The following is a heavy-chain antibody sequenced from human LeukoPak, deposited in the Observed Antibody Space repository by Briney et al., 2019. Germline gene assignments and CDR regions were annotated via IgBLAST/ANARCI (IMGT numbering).Heavy chain of an antibody. CDR2: MKSKTDGGTT. CDR3: TTVLGSIAAAGKGHDY. J-gene: IGHJ4*02. V-gene: IGHV3-15*01. CDR1: GLTFSSYG. Sequence: GGSLRLSCEASGLTFSSYGMSWVRKAPGTGLQLVGRMKSKTDGGTTDYAAPVKGRFTISRDDSKNTLYLQMNSLKTEDTAVYYCTTVLGSIAAAGKGHDYWGQGTLVTVSS. D-gene: IGHD6-13*01.